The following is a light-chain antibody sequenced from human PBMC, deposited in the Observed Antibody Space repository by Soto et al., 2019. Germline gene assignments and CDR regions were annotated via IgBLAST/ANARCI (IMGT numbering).Light chain of an antibody. CDR3: QQYFGAPYT. CDR1: QSVTYNY. J-gene: IGKJ2*01. Sequence: EIVLTQSPGTLSLSPGDRAVLSCRASQSVTYNYLAWYQQKLGQAPRLLIYDASSRATGVPDRFSASGSGTDFTLTISRLEPEDFAVYFCQQYFGAPYTFGQGTKLEI. V-gene: IGKV3-20*01. CDR2: DAS.